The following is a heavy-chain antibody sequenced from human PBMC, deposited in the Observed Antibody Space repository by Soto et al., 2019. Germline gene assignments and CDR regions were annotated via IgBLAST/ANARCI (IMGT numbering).Heavy chain of an antibody. J-gene: IGHJ5*02. V-gene: IGHV1-3*01. CDR1: GYTFTSYG. CDR3: VRRHVSATGIDWFDP. D-gene: IGHD6-13*01. CDR2: INAANGDT. Sequence: ASVKVSCKASGYTFTSYGIHWVRQAPGQRLEWMGWINAANGDTKYSPKFQGRVTITRDTSASTAYMELSSLRSEDTAVYYCVRRHVSATGIDWFDPWGQGTMVTVSS.